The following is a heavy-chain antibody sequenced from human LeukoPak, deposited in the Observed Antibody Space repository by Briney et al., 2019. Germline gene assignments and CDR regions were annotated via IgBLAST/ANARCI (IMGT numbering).Heavy chain of an antibody. CDR1: GYTFTSYG. CDR2: ISAYNGNT. Sequence: ASVKVSCKASGYTFTSYGITWVRQAPGQGLEWMGWISAYNGNTNYAQKLQGRVTMTTDTSTSKAYMELRSLRSDDTAVYYCATDDDYGDYGMDVWGQGTTVTVSS. J-gene: IGHJ6*02. CDR3: ATDDDYGDYGMDV. D-gene: IGHD4-17*01. V-gene: IGHV1-18*01.